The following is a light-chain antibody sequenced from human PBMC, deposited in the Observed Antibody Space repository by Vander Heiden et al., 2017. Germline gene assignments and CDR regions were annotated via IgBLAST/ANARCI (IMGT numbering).Light chain of an antibody. CDR1: QSVSSSY. CDR3: QQYCSSPRT. V-gene: IGKV3-20*01. Sequence: IVLTQSPGTLSLSPGERATLSCRASQSVSSSYLAWYQQKPGQAPRLLIYGASSRATGIPDRFSGSGSGTNVTLTISRLEPEDFAVYYCQQYCSSPRTFGQGTKVEIK. CDR2: GAS. J-gene: IGKJ1*01.